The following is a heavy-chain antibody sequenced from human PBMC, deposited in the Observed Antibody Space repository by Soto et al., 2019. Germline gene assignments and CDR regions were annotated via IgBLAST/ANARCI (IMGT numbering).Heavy chain of an antibody. Sequence: QVQLVQSGAEVKKPGASVKVSCKASGYTFTSYAMHWVRQAPGQRLEWMGWINAGNGNTKYSQKFQGRVTITRDTSQSTAYMELSSLRSEDTAVYYCAREPSSTLGYYGMDVWGQGTTVTVSS. CDR1: GYTFTSYA. CDR3: AREPSSTLGYYGMDV. V-gene: IGHV1-3*01. CDR2: INAGNGNT. D-gene: IGHD3-16*01. J-gene: IGHJ6*02.